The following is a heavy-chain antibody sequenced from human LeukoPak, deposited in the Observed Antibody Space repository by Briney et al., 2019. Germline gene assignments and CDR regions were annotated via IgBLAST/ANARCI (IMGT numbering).Heavy chain of an antibody. Sequence: KPSETLSLTCAVYGGSFSGYYWSWIRQPPGKGLEWIGEINHSGSTNYNPSLKSRVTISVDTSKNQFSLRLSSVTAADTAVYYCARRSDTAYIDYWGQGTLVTVSS. CDR1: GGSFSGYY. CDR2: INHSGST. CDR3: ARRSDTAYIDY. J-gene: IGHJ4*02. D-gene: IGHD5-18*01. V-gene: IGHV4-34*01.